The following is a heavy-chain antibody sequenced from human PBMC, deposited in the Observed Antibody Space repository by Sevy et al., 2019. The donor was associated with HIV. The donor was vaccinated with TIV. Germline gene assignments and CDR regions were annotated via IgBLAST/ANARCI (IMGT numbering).Heavy chain of an antibody. D-gene: IGHD2-8*02. CDR1: GFTFSSYA. CDR2: IKAKADGGTI. V-gene: IGHV3-15*01. CDR3: NTDPIILLLVTNGLDV. J-gene: IGHJ6*02. Sequence: GGSLRLSCAASGFTFSSYAMSWVRQAPGKGLEWIGRIKAKADGGTIEYAAPVKGRFTISRDDSKNTLYLQMNSLKTEDTAVYYCNTDPIILLLVTNGLDVWGQGTTVTVSS.